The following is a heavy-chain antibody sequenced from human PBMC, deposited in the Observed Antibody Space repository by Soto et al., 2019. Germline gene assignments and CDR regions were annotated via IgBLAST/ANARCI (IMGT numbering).Heavy chain of an antibody. J-gene: IGHJ6*02. V-gene: IGHV3-48*03. Sequence: GGSLRLSCTASGFTLSSYEMNWVRQAPGKGLEWISYSSSVVNVTSYADSVKGRFTISRDSAQNSMYLQMNSLRTEDTAAYYCARTTYARSRNRRRTFYYGLDVWGQGTTVTVSS. D-gene: IGHD1-1*01. CDR3: ARTTYARSRNRRRTFYYGLDV. CDR1: GFTLSSYE. CDR2: SSSVVNVT.